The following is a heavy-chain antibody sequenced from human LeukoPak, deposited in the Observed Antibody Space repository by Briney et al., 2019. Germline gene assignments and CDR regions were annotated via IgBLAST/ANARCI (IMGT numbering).Heavy chain of an antibody. V-gene: IGHV3-21*01. CDR2: ISSSSSYI. CDR1: GFTFSSYG. CDR3: ARDAPTVHAFDI. Sequence: GGSLRLSCAASGFTFSSYGMHWVRQAPGKGLEWVSSISSSSSYIYYADSVKGRFIISRDNAKNSLYLQMNSLRAEDTAVYYCARDAPTVHAFDIWGQGTMVTVSS. J-gene: IGHJ3*02.